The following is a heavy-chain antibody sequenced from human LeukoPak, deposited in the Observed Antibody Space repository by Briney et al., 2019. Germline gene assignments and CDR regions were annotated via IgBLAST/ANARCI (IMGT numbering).Heavy chain of an antibody. D-gene: IGHD6-19*01. CDR3: ARGLLAVAGTGVDY. CDR2: MNPNSGNT. CDR1: GYTSTSYD. V-gene: IGHV1-8*01. Sequence: GASVKVSCKASGYTSTSYDINWVRQATGQGLEWMGWMNPNSGNTGYAQKFQGRVTMTRNTSISTAYMELSSLRSEDTAVYYCARGLLAVAGTGVDYWGQGTLVTVSS. J-gene: IGHJ4*02.